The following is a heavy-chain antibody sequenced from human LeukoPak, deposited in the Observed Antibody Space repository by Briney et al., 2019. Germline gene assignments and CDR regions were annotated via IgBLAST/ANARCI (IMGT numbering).Heavy chain of an antibody. Sequence: ASVKVSCKASGGTFSSYAISWVRQAPGQGLEWMGRIIPILGIANYAQKFQGRVTITADKSTSTAYMELSSLRSEDTAVYYCARDKGDYGNPTDAFDIWGQGTMVTVSS. J-gene: IGHJ3*02. D-gene: IGHD4-11*01. CDR1: GGTFSSYA. V-gene: IGHV1-69*04. CDR3: ARDKGDYGNPTDAFDI. CDR2: IIPILGIA.